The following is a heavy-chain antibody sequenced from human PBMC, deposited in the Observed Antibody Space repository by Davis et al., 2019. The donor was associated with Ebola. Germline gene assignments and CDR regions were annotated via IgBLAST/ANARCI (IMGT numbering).Heavy chain of an antibody. Sequence: PGGSLRLSCAAPGFTFSSYSMNWVRQAPGKGLEWVSSISSSSTYIHYADSVKGRFTISRDNAKNSLYLQMNSLRAEDTAVYYCARVLIAAAVPDYWGQGTLVTVSS. CDR3: ARVLIAAAVPDY. CDR1: GFTFSSYS. J-gene: IGHJ4*02. V-gene: IGHV3-21*01. CDR2: ISSSSTYI. D-gene: IGHD6-13*01.